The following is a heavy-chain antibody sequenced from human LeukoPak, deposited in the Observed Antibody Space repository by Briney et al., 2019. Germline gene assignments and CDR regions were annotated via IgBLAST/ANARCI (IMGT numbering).Heavy chain of an antibody. V-gene: IGHV3-74*01. D-gene: IGHD3-16*02. CDR3: ARGVWGSYRHDY. CDR1: GFTFSSYW. J-gene: IGHJ4*02. CDR2: INSDGSST. Sequence: PGGSLRLSCAASGFTFSSYWMHWVRQAPGKGLVWVSRINSDGSSTNYADSVKGRFTISRDNAKNTLYLQMNSLRAEDTAVYYCARGVWGSYRHDYWGQGTLVTVSS.